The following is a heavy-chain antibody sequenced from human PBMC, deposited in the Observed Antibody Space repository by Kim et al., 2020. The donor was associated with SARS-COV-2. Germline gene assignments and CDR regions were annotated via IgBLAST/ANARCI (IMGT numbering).Heavy chain of an antibody. D-gene: IGHD3-10*01. CDR3: AALDTVQVPGGI. V-gene: IGHV3-7*01. J-gene: IGHJ4*02. Sequence: YVDSVEGRFTMSRDNAKNSLNLQMSSLRTEDTAIYYCAALDTVQVPGGIWGQGTLVTVSS.